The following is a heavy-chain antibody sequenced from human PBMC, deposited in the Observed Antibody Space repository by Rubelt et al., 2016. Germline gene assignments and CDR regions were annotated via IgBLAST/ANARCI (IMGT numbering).Heavy chain of an antibody. CDR2: ISASNGNT. J-gene: IGHJ4*02. CDR3: ARDWAFPLGSAFQKRSDY. D-gene: IGHD3-10*01. Sequence: QVQLVQSGAEVKKPGASVKVSCKASGYTFTSYGISWVRQAPGQGLEWMGWISASNGNTNYAQKLQGMVTMTTDTSTSTAYMELSSLSSDDTAVYYCARDWAFPLGSAFQKRSDYWGQGTLVTVSS. CDR1: GYTFTSYG. V-gene: IGHV1-18*01.